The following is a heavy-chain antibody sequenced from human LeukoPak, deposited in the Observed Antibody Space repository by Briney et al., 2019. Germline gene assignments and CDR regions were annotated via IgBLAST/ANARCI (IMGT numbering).Heavy chain of an antibody. CDR3: ARDSSGYYYDY. J-gene: IGHJ4*02. CDR2: VYYSGST. Sequence: SETLSLTCGVSGGAINSYYWGWLRQPPGEGLQWIGYVYYSGSTNYNPSLKSRVTISVDTSKNQFSLKLSSVTAADTAVYYCARDSSGYYYDYWGQGILVTVSS. CDR1: GGAINSYY. D-gene: IGHD3-22*01. V-gene: IGHV4-59*01.